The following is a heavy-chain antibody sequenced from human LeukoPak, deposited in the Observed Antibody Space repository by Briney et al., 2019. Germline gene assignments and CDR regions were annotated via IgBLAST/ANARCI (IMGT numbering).Heavy chain of an antibody. J-gene: IGHJ4*02. V-gene: IGHV4-59*01. CDR1: GGSISSYY. Sequence: SETLSLTCTVSGGSISSYYWSWIRQPPGKGLEWIGYIYYSGSTNYNPSLKSRVTISVDTSKNQFSLKLSSVTAADTAVYYCAASGYSYGPPFDYWGQGTLVTVSS. D-gene: IGHD5-18*01. CDR2: IYYSGST. CDR3: AASGYSYGPPFDY.